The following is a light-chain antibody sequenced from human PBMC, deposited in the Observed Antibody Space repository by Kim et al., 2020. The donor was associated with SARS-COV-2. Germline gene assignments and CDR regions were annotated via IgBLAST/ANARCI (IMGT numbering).Light chain of an antibody. CDR3: QQFSTYPRT. CDR2: TAS. Sequence: ASVGDRVTITCRASQGISSYLAWYQQKPGNAPKLLIYTASTLGSGVPSRFSGSGSGTEFTLTISSLQPEDFATYSRQQFSTYPRTFGQGTKVDIK. CDR1: QGISSY. J-gene: IGKJ1*01. V-gene: IGKV1-9*01.